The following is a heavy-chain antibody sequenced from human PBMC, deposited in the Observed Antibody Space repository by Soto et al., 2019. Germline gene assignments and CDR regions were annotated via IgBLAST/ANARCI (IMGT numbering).Heavy chain of an antibody. Sequence: GGSLRLSCAASGFTFSTYGMSWVRQAPGKGLEWVSGISTSGGSTFYADSVKGRFTISRDNSKNTLYLQTNSLRAEDTAVYHCAKGYRVEVVYDAFDMWGQGTMVTVSS. J-gene: IGHJ3*02. D-gene: IGHD2-2*01. V-gene: IGHV3-23*01. CDR3: AKGYRVEVVYDAFDM. CDR2: ISTSGGST. CDR1: GFTFSTYG.